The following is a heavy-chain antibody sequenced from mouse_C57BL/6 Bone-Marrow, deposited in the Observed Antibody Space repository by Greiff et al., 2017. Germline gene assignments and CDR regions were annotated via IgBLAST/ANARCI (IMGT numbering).Heavy chain of an antibody. J-gene: IGHJ1*03. CDR1: GYTFTSYW. Sequence: VQLKQPGAELVKPGASVKMSCKASGYTFTSYWITWVKQRPGQGLEWIGDIYPGSGSTNYNEKFKSKATLTVDTSSSTAYMQLSSLTSEDSAVYYCARDTTVVHWYFDVWGTGTTVTVSS. CDR2: IYPGSGST. CDR3: ARDTTVVHWYFDV. D-gene: IGHD1-1*01. V-gene: IGHV1-55*01.